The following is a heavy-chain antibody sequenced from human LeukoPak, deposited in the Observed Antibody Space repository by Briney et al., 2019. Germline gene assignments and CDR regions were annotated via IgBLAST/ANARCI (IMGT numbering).Heavy chain of an antibody. CDR2: IIPIFGTA. CDR1: GGTFSSYA. J-gene: IGHJ6*02. Sequence: EASVKVSCKASGGTFSSYAISWVRQAPGQGLEWMGGIIPIFGTANYARKFQGRVTITADESTSTAYMELSSLRSEDTAVYYCARTRDGSGSYSAEYYYGMDVWGQGTTVTVSS. D-gene: IGHD3-10*01. V-gene: IGHV1-69*13. CDR3: ARTRDGSGSYSAEYYYGMDV.